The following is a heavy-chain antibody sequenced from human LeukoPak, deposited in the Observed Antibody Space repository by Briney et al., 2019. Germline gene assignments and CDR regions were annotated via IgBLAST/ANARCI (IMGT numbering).Heavy chain of an antibody. V-gene: IGHV4-61*02. CDR3: ARDPYGKNWFDP. D-gene: IGHD2-8*01. Sequence: SETLSLTCTASGGSISSGSYYWSWIRQPAGKGLEWIGRIYTSGSTNYNPSLKSRVTISVDTSKNQFSLKLSSVTAADTAVYYCARDPYGKNWFDPWGQGTLVTVSS. J-gene: IGHJ5*02. CDR2: IYTSGST. CDR1: GGSISSGSYY.